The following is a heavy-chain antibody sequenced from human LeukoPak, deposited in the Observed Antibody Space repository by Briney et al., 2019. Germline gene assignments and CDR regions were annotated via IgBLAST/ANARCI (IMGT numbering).Heavy chain of an antibody. Sequence: TSETLSLTCTVSGGSISSYYWSWIRQPPGKGLEWIGYIYYSGSANYNPSLKSRVTISVDTSKNQFSLKLSSVTAADTAVYYCARGKHYDSSGYYYDYWGQGTLVTVSS. CDR3: ARGKHYDSSGYYYDY. D-gene: IGHD3-22*01. V-gene: IGHV4-59*01. CDR2: IYYSGSA. CDR1: GGSISSYY. J-gene: IGHJ4*02.